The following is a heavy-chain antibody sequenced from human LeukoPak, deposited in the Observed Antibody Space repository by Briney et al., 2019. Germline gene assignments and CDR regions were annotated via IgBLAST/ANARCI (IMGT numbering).Heavy chain of an antibody. CDR2: ISVRSNYR. CDR3: VRLRRNNDRSGYYYYYDY. V-gene: IGHV3-21*01. Sequence: GGSLRLSCAASGYTFSDFSVNWVRQAPGKGLEWVSSISVRSNYRYYADSVRGRFTISRDDARDSLFLQMNSLRAEDTAVYFCVRLRRNNDRSGYYYYYDYWGQGALVTVSS. D-gene: IGHD3-22*01. J-gene: IGHJ4*02. CDR1: GYTFSDFS.